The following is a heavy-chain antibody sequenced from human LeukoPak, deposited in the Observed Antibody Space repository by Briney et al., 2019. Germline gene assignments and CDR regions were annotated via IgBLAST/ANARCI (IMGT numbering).Heavy chain of an antibody. CDR2: ISGSGAST. CDR3: AKDLGFIVGGGY. D-gene: IGHD1-26*01. CDR1: GFTFSSYA. V-gene: IGHV3-23*01. Sequence: PGGSLRLSCAASGFTFSSYAMSWGRQAPGKGLEWVSSISGSGASTYYADSVKGRFTISRDNSKNTLYLQMNSLRPDDTAVYYCAKDLGFIVGGGYWGQGTLVTVSS. J-gene: IGHJ4*02.